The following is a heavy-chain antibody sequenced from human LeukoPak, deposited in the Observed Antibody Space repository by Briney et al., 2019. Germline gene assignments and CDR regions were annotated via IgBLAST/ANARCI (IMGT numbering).Heavy chain of an antibody. D-gene: IGHD2-21*01. V-gene: IGHV4-61*02. CDR2: IYTSGST. Sequence: PSETLSLTCTISGGSISSGSYYWSWIRQPAGKGLEWIGRIYTSGSTNYNPSLKSRVTISVDTSKNQLSLKLSSVTAADTAVYYCARDNTLFYGMDVWGQGTTVTVSS. J-gene: IGHJ6*02. CDR1: GGSISSGSYY. CDR3: ARDNTLFYGMDV.